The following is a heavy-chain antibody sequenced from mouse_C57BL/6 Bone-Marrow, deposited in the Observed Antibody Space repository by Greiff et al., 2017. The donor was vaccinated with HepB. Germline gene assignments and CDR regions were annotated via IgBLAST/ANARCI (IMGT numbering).Heavy chain of an antibody. V-gene: IGHV5-4*01. CDR1: GFTFSSYA. D-gene: IGHD2-2*01. CDR2: ISDGGSYT. CDR3: ARDHGYVHWYFEV. Sequence: DVKLVESGGGLVKPGGSLKLSCAASGFTFSSYAMSWVRQTPEKRLEWVATISDGGSYTYYPDNVKGRFTISRDNAKNNLYLQMSHLKSKDTAMYYCARDHGYVHWYFEVWGTGTTVTVSS. J-gene: IGHJ1*03.